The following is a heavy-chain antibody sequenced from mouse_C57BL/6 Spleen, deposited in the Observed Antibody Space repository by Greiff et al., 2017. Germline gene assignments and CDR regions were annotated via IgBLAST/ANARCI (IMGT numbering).Heavy chain of an antibody. D-gene: IGHD1-1*01. CDR1: GFNIKDYY. V-gene: IGHV14-2*01. CDR2: IDPEDGET. Sequence: VQLQQSGAELVKPGASVKLSCTASGFNIKDYYMHWVKQRTEQGLEWIGRIDPEDGETKYDQKFKGKATITADTSSNTAYMQLSSLTSEDTAVYYCAHTTVVAPRAMDYWGQGTSVTVSS. CDR3: AHTTVVAPRAMDY. J-gene: IGHJ4*01.